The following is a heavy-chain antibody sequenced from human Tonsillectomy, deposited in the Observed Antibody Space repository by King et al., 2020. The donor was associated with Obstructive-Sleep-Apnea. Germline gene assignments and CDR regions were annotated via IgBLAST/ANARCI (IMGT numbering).Heavy chain of an antibody. CDR3: ARDRRFYDNSGHYHWYALDL. V-gene: IGHV3-11*06. CDR1: GFTFSDSS. Sequence: QVQLVESGGGSVKPGGSLRLSCTASGFTFSDSSMSWIRQAPGKGLEWLSYISDGGRYTIYEDSVKGRFTISRDNAKDSLYLQMNSLRADDTAVYYCARDRRFYDNSGHYHWYALDLWGQGTMVTVSS. D-gene: IGHD3-22*01. J-gene: IGHJ3*01. CDR2: ISDGGRYT.